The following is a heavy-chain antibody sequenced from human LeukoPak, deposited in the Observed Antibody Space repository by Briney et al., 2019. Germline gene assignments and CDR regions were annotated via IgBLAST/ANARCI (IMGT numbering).Heavy chain of an antibody. CDR3: ARGRAQNEDQWLLQGY. CDR2: ISPNSGGT. CDR1: GYTFTAYY. J-gene: IGHJ4*02. Sequence: ASVKVSCKASGYTFTAYYIHWVRQAPGQGLEWMGWISPNSGGTNYAQKFQGRVTVTRDTSFSTAYMELSGLISDDKAVYYCARGRAQNEDQWLLQGYWGQGTLVTISS. V-gene: IGHV1-2*02. D-gene: IGHD5-12*01.